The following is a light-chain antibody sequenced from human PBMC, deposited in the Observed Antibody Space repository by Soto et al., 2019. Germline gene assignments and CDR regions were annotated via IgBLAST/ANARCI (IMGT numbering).Light chain of an antibody. CDR3: QQYGDSPRT. Sequence: ILLMQSPGTLSLSPGERATLSCRASQSLSSGYLAWYQQKPGQAPRLLFYDASRRATGTPDRFSVSGSGTDFTLTISRLEPEDFAVYYCQQYGDSPRTFGQGTKVDIK. CDR1: QSLSSGY. CDR2: DAS. J-gene: IGKJ1*01. V-gene: IGKV3-20*01.